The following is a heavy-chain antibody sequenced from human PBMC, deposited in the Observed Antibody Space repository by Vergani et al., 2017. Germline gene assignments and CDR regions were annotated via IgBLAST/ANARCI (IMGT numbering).Heavy chain of an antibody. CDR2: IDWDDDK. Sequence: QVTLRESGPALVKPTQTLTLPCPFSGFSLSTSGMCVSWLRQPPGKALEWLALIDWDDDKYYSTSLKTRLTISKDTSKNQVVLTMTNMDPVDTATYYCARIMPGGGSCYDAFDIWGQGTMVTVSS. V-gene: IGHV2-70*01. J-gene: IGHJ3*02. CDR1: GFSLSTSGMC. CDR3: ARIMPGGGSCYDAFDI. D-gene: IGHD2-15*01.